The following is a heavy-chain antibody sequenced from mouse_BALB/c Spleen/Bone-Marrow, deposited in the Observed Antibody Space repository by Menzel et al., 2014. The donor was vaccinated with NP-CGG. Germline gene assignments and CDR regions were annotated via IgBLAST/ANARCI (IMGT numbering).Heavy chain of an antibody. D-gene: IGHD2-3*01. J-gene: IGHJ2*01. V-gene: IGHV1-14*01. Sequence: VQLQQPGPELVKPGTSVKMSCKASGYIFTSYVMDWVKQKPGQGLEWIGYINPYSDVTNYNEKFKGKATLTSDKSSSTAYMEVSSLTSEDSAVYYCAREGWLLRFDYWGQGTTLTVSS. CDR1: GYIFTSYV. CDR3: AREGWLLRFDY. CDR2: INPYSDVT.